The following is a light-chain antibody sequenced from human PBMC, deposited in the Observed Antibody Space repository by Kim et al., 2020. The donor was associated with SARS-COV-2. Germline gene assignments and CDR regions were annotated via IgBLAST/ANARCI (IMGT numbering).Light chain of an antibody. CDR3: CSYAGSRTFVV. J-gene: IGLJ2*01. CDR1: GSDIGNYNL. CDR2: EVS. V-gene: IGLV2-23*02. Sequence: QSITISCPGTGSDIGNYNLVSWYRQRPGKAPKLIIFEVSKRPSGVSDRFSASKSGDTASLTISGLQAEDEGDYYCCSYAGSRTFVVFGGGTQLTVL.